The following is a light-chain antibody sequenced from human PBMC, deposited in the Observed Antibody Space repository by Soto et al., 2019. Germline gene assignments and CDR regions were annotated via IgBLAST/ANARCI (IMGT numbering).Light chain of an antibody. CDR3: SSYTSSSTWV. CDR2: EVS. CDR1: SSDVGGYNY. Sequence: QSALTQPASVSGSPGQSITISCTGTSSDVGGYNYVSWYQQHPGKAPKLMIYEVSNRPSGVSNRFSGSKSGNTAFLTISGLQAEDEADYYCSSYTSSSTWVFGGGTNLTVL. J-gene: IGLJ3*02. V-gene: IGLV2-14*01.